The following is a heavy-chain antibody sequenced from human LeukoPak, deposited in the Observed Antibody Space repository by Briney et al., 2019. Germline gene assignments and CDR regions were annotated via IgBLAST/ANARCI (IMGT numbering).Heavy chain of an antibody. D-gene: IGHD3-10*01. J-gene: IGHJ4*02. Sequence: PGGSLRLSCAASGFTVSDIYMSWVRQAPGRGLEWVSVIYSGGSIYYADSVKGRFTISRDNSKNTLYLQMNSLRAEDTAVYYCARVAGSGTFYPYYFDYWGQGTLVTVSS. CDR3: ARVAGSGTFYPYYFDY. CDR2: IYSGGSI. CDR1: GFTVSDIY. V-gene: IGHV3-53*01.